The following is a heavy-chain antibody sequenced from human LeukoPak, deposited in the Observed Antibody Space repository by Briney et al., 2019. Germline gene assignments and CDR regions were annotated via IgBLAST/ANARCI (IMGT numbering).Heavy chain of an antibody. Sequence: SETLSLTCTVSGGSISSHYWSWIRRPPGKGSEWIGYIYYSGSTNYNPSLKSRVTISVDTSKNQFSLKLSSVTAADTAVYYCARVQLLSSNFDYWGQGTLVTVSS. CDR1: GGSISSHY. CDR2: IYYSGST. CDR3: ARVQLLSSNFDY. J-gene: IGHJ4*02. V-gene: IGHV4-59*11. D-gene: IGHD2-2*01.